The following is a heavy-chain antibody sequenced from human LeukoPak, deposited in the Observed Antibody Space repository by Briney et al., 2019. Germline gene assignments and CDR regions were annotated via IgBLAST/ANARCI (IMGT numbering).Heavy chain of an antibody. CDR3: AKSDGSGSYFDS. CDR2: IIPIFGTA. Sequence: ASVKVSCKASGFTSSTCAMQWVRQAPGQGLEWMGRIIPIFGTANYAQKFQGRVTITTDESTSTAYMELSSLRSEDTAVYYCAKSDGSGSYFDSWGQGTLVTVSS. CDR1: GFTSSTCA. J-gene: IGHJ4*02. V-gene: IGHV1-69*05. D-gene: IGHD3-10*01.